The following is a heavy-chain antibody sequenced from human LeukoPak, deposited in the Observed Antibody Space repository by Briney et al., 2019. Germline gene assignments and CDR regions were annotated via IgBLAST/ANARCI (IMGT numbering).Heavy chain of an antibody. CDR2: IHDSGST. D-gene: IGHD1-26*01. CDR3: ARHLNGGSYPLDH. CDR1: GGSIRSYY. J-gene: IGHJ4*02. Sequence: SETLSLTCTVSGGSIRSYYCSWIRQPPGKGLEWIAHIHDSGSTSYNPSLKRRLTMSVDTSKNQFSLRLSSVTAADTAVYYCARHLNGGSYPLDHWGQGTLVTVSS. V-gene: IGHV4-59*08.